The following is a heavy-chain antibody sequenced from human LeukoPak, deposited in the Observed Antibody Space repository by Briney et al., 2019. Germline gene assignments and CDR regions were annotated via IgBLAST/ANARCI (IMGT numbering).Heavy chain of an antibody. CDR3: AGEGYYDSSGYDY. D-gene: IGHD3-22*01. J-gene: IGHJ4*02. Sequence: ASVKVSCKASGYIFTSYDISWVRQAPGQGLEWMGWIRSNDGHTKYAQKLQGRVTMTIDTSTTTVYMELRSLTSDDTTVYYCAGEGYYDSSGYDYWGQGTLVTVSS. CDR2: IRSNDGHT. V-gene: IGHV1-18*01. CDR1: GYIFTSYD.